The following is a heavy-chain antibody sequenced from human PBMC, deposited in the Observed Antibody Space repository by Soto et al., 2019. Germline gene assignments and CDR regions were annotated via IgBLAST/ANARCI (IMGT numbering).Heavy chain of an antibody. CDR2: INYRGRT. V-gene: IGHV4-31*11. CDR3: ARDAPGAAPY. J-gene: IGHJ4*02. CDR1: GGSMSSGDYY. Sequence: QVQLQESGPGLVKPSQTLSLTCAVSGGSMSSGDYYWNWIRQHPEKGLAWIGYINYRGRTFYNPALKSRVTISVDTSKNQFSLKLTSVTAADTAMYYCARDAPGAAPYWGQGTLVTVSS. D-gene: IGHD6-13*01.